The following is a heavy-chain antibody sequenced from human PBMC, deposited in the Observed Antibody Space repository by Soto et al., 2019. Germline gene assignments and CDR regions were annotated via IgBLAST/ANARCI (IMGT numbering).Heavy chain of an antibody. CDR1: DGNISSISCC. CDR2: IYYSGGT. CDR3: ARRIVATETFDY. V-gene: IGHV4-39*01. Sequence: TLPLTYSVVDGNISSISCCRIWKKQPPGKGLEWIGTIYYSGGTYYNPSLKSRVTISVDTSKNQFSLTVTSVTAADTAVYYCARRIVATETFDYWGQGTLVTVSS. D-gene: IGHD5-12*01. J-gene: IGHJ4*02.